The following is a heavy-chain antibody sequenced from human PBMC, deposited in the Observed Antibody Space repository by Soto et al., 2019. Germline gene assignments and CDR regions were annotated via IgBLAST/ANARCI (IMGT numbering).Heavy chain of an antibody. V-gene: IGHV1-2*02. J-gene: IGHJ6*02. CDR2: INPKTAAT. D-gene: IGHD1-26*01. CDR1: GYTFSDYF. Sequence: QVQLVQSGAEVKKSGASVKVSCKASGYTFSDYFIQWLRQAPGQGLAWVAWINPKTAATNYAKKFQDRVTLTSDTSISTAYLELTRLRPDDTAVYYCARIKWGLDYYSGMEVWGQGTAVTVSS. CDR3: ARIKWGLDYYSGMEV.